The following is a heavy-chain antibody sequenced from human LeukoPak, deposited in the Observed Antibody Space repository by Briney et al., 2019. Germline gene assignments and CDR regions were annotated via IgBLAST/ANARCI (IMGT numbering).Heavy chain of an antibody. CDR2: ISGSGGST. V-gene: IGHV3-23*01. Sequence: SGGSLRLSCAASGFTFSSYAMSWVRQAPGKGLEWVSAISGSGGSTYYADSVKGRFTISRDNPKNTLYLQMNSLRAEDTAVYYCAKDRSSSWTRGFFDYWGQGTLVTVSS. CDR3: AKDRSSSWTRGFFDY. J-gene: IGHJ4*02. D-gene: IGHD6-13*01. CDR1: GFTFSSYA.